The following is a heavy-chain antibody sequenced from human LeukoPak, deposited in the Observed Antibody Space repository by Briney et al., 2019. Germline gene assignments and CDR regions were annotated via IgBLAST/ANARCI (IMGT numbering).Heavy chain of an antibody. V-gene: IGHV1-18*01. J-gene: IGHJ4*02. Sequence: ASVKVSCKGSGYTLTSYGISWVRQAPGQGLEWMVWISAYNGNTNYAQKLQGRVTMTTDTSTSTAYMELRSLRSDDAAVYYCARDFLPMVVTPALFDYWGQGTLVTVSS. CDR1: GYTLTSYG. CDR3: ARDFLPMVVTPALFDY. CDR2: ISAYNGNT. D-gene: IGHD4-23*01.